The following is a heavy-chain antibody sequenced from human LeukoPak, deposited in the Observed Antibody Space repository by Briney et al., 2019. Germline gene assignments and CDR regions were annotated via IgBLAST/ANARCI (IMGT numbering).Heavy chain of an antibody. CDR3: AKLGIAAADY. V-gene: IGHV1-69*13. J-gene: IGHJ4*02. Sequence: GASVKVSCKASGGTFSSYAISWVRQAPGQGLGWMGGIIPIFGTANYAQKFQGRVTITADESTSTAYMELSSLRSEDTAVYYCAKLGIAAADYWGQGTLVTVSS. CDR1: GGTFSSYA. CDR2: IIPIFGTA. D-gene: IGHD6-13*01.